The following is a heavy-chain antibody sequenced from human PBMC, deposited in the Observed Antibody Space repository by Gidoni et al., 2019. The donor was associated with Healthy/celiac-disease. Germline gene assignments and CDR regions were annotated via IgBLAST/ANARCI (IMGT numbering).Heavy chain of an antibody. J-gene: IGHJ6*02. V-gene: IGHV3-48*03. CDR1: GFTFSSYE. CDR3: ARDSGSSSWLDYYGMDV. D-gene: IGHD6-13*01. CDR2: ISSSGSTI. Sequence: EVQLVESGGGLVQPGGSLRLSCAASGFTFSSYEMNWVRQAPGKGLGWVSYISSSGSTISYADSVKGRFTISRDNAKNSLYLQMNSLRAEDTAVYYCARDSGSSSWLDYYGMDVWGQGTTVTVSS.